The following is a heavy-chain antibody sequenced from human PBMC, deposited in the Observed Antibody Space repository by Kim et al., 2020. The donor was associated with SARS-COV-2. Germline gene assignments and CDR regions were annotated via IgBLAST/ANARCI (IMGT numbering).Heavy chain of an antibody. CDR1: SGSITSYY. CDR3: ARVPGVPAYYNWFDP. V-gene: IGHV4-59*13. D-gene: IGHD3-16*01. J-gene: IGHJ5*02. CDR2: IYHSGYI. Sequence: SETLSLTCTVSSGSITSYYWSWIRQPPGKGLEWIGYIYHSGYIYYNPSLKSQVTMSVDTSKNQFSLKLSSVTAADTAVYYCARVPGVPAYYNWFDPWGQGTLVIVST.